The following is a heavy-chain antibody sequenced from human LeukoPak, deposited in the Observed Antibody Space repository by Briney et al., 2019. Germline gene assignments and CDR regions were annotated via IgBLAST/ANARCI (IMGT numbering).Heavy chain of an antibody. J-gene: IGHJ4*02. Sequence: ASAKVSCKASGYTFISYGISWVRQAPGQGLEWMGWVSAYADDTNYVQKFQGRVTMTTDTSTSTAYMELRSLRFDDTAVYYCARDCIGCHGFDYWGQGTLVTVSS. CDR2: VSAYADDT. CDR3: ARDCIGCHGFDY. V-gene: IGHV1-18*01. D-gene: IGHD2-15*01. CDR1: GYTFISYG.